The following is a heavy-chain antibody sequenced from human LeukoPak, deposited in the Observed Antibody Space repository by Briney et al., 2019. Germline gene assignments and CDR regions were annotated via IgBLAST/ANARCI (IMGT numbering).Heavy chain of an antibody. CDR1: DLSITRTHY. J-gene: IGHJ5*01. V-gene: IGHV4-38-2*02. Sequence: SQTLSLTSTVSDLSITRTHYRAWFCQPPGKGLEWIATVFRLQTVRTFNNPSLEPRVTMSLDPSQNQLSLNLTSVTGADMVLHFCARVLYAPYFIDSWGQGTLVTVSS. CDR2: VFRLQTVRT. D-gene: IGHD2-8*01. CDR3: ARVLYAPYFIDS.